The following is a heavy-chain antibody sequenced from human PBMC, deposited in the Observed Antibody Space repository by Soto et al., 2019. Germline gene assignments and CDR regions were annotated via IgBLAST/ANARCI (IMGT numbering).Heavy chain of an antibody. D-gene: IGHD3-3*01. J-gene: IGHJ6*02. CDR3: ALVGVFGVVSVYYYGMDV. CDR2: IIPIFGTA. V-gene: IGHV1-69*01. Sequence: VKVSCKASGGTFSSYAISWVRQAPGQGLEWMGGIIPIFGTANYAQKFQGRVTITADESTSTAYMELSSLRSEDTAVYYCALVGVFGVVSVYYYGMDVWGQGTTVTVSS. CDR1: GGTFSSYA.